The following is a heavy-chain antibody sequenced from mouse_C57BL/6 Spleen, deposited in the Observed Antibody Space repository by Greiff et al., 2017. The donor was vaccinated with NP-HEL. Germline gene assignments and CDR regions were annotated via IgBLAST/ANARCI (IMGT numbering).Heavy chain of an antibody. CDR2: IYPRDGST. Sequence: QVQLQQSGPELVKPGASVKLSCKASGYTFTSYDINWVKQRPGQGLEWIGWIYPRDGSTKYNEKFKGKATLTVDTSSSTAYMELHSLTSEDSAVYFGAREGGYYFGSAVDYWGQVTTLTVST. CDR1: GYTFTSYD. D-gene: IGHD1-1*01. CDR3: AREGGYYFGSAVDY. V-gene: IGHV1-85*01. J-gene: IGHJ2*01.